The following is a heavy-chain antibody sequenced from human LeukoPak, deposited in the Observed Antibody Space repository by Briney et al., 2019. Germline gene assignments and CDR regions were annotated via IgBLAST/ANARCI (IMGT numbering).Heavy chain of an antibody. Sequence: GGSLRLSCAASGFTFSSYVMSWARQAPGKGLEWVSDISGSGGSTYYADSVKGRFTISRDNSKNTLYLQMNSLRAEDTAVYNCAKQGCSGGSCYFDYWGQGTLVTVSS. CDR3: AKQGCSGGSCYFDY. V-gene: IGHV3-23*01. D-gene: IGHD2-15*01. CDR1: GFTFSSYV. CDR2: ISGSGGST. J-gene: IGHJ4*02.